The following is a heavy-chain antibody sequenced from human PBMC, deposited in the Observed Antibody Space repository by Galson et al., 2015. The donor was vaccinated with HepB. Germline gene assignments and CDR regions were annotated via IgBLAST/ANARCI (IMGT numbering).Heavy chain of an antibody. D-gene: IGHD5-24*01. CDR2: ISYDGSNK. Sequence: SLRLSCAASGFTFSSYAMHWVRQAPGKGLEWVAVISYDGSNKYYADSVKGRFTISRDNSKNTLYLQMNSLRAEDTAVYYCARDTEMATITGYYYYGMDVWGQGTTVTVSS. CDR3: ARDTEMATITGYYYYGMDV. J-gene: IGHJ6*02. CDR1: GFTFSSYA. V-gene: IGHV3-30-3*01.